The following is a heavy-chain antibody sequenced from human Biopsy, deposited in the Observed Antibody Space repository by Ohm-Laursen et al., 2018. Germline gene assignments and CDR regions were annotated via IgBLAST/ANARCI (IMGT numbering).Heavy chain of an antibody. Sequence: PSDTLSLTCTVSGDSIRNYYWSWIRQAAGKGLEWIGRIYPGGGTIYNPSLKSRVTMSVDTSKNHFSLNLNSVTAADTAVYYCAKHGSGWTGDDAFHIWGQGTMVTVSS. D-gene: IGHD6-19*01. CDR3: AKHGSGWTGDDAFHI. CDR2: IYPGGGT. J-gene: IGHJ3*02. V-gene: IGHV4-4*07. CDR1: GDSIRNYY.